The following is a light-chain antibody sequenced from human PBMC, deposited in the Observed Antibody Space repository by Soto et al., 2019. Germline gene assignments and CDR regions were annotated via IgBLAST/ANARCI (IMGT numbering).Light chain of an antibody. V-gene: IGLV2-14*03. Sequence: QSALTQPASVSGSPGQSITISCTGTSSDVGGYDSVSWYQQHPGKAPKLMIYDVNNRPSGVSTRFSGSKSGNTASLTISGLQTEDEADYYCSSYTRSSPLVFGGGTKVTVL. J-gene: IGLJ2*01. CDR3: SSYTRSSPLV. CDR2: DVN. CDR1: SSDVGGYDS.